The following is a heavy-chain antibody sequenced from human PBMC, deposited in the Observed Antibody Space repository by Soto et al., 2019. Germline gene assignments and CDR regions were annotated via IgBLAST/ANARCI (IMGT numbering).Heavy chain of an antibody. CDR2: MNPNSGNT. CDR3: SREVVEAVAG. D-gene: IGHD6-19*01. V-gene: IGHV1-8*01. CDR1: GYTFTSYD. J-gene: IGHJ4*02. Sequence: QVQLVQSGAEVKKPGASVKVSCKASGYTFTSYDIKWVRQATGQGLESKGWMNPNSGNTGYGQKFQGRVTMTSNTSISTAYMELSSLRSEDTAVYYCSREVVEAVAGWGQGTLVTVSS.